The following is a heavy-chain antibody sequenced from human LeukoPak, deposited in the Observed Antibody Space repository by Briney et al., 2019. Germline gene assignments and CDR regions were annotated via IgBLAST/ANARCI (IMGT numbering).Heavy chain of an antibody. CDR1: GFTFSSYW. V-gene: IGHV3-74*01. D-gene: IGHD6-19*01. CDR2: INTAGSST. CDR3: ARDFSVAGPTTFDY. J-gene: IGHJ4*02. Sequence: SGGSLRLSCAASGFTFSSYWMHWVRQAPGKGLVWVSRINTAGSSTIYADSVKGRFTISRDNSKNTLYLQMNSLRAEDTAVYYRARDFSVAGPTTFDYWGQGTLVTVSS.